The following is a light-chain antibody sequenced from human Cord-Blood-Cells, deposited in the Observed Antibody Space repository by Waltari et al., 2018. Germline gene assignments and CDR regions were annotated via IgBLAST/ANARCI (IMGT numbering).Light chain of an antibody. CDR3: QQFNNYPLT. V-gene: IGKV1D-13*01. CDR1: QGISSA. J-gene: IGKJ4*01. Sequence: IELTQSPSSLSPSVCARVTITCRASQGISSALAWYQQKPGKAPKLLIYDASSLESGVPARFSGSGSGTDFTLTISSLQPEDFATYYCQQFNNYPLTFGGGTKVEIK. CDR2: DAS.